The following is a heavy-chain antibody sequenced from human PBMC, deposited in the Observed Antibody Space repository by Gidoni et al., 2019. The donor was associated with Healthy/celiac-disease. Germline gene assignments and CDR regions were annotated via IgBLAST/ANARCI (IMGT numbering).Heavy chain of an antibody. V-gene: IGHV3-23*01. D-gene: IGHD3-22*01. Sequence: GRFTISRDNSKNTLYLQMNSLRAEDTAVYYCAKDRSTMIVVVITTGGDAFDIWGQGTMVTVSS. J-gene: IGHJ3*02. CDR3: AKDRSTMIVVVITTGGDAFDI.